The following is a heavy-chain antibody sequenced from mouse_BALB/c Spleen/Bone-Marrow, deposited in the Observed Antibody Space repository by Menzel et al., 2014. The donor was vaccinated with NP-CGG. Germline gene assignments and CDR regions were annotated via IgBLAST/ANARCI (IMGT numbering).Heavy chain of an antibody. V-gene: IGHV1-69*02. D-gene: IGHD1-1*01. J-gene: IGHJ4*01. CDR1: GYTFTSYW. Sequence: QVQLQQSWAELVRPGASVKLSCRASGYTFTSYWINWVKQRPGQGLEWIGNIYPSDSYTNYNQRFKDKATLTVDKSSITAYMQLSSPTSEDSAVYYFIRYGNSHYYAMDYWGQGTSVTVSS. CDR2: IYPSDSYT. CDR3: IRYGNSHYYAMDY.